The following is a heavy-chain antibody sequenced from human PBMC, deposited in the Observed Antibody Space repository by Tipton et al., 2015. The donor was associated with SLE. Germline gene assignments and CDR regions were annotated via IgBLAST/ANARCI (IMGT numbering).Heavy chain of an antibody. CDR3: ARDNLTGPNRAFDI. Sequence: GLVKPSETLSLTCAVYGGSFSDYYWSWIRQPPGKGLEWIGEVNHSGSTNYNPSLKSRVTISVDTSKNQFSLKLSSVTAADTAVYYCARDNLTGPNRAFDIWGQGTMVTVSS. J-gene: IGHJ3*02. CDR1: GGSFSDYY. CDR2: VNHSGST. D-gene: IGHD3-9*01. V-gene: IGHV4-34*01.